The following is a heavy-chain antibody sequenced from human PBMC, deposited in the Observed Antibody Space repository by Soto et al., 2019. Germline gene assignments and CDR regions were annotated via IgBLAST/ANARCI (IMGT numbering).Heavy chain of an antibody. CDR2: IYYSGST. Sequence: SETLSLTCTVSGGSISSGDYYWSWIRQPPGKGLEWIGYIYYSGSTYYNPSLKSRVTISVDTSKNQFSLKLSSVIAADTAVYYCARATVWYDILTGYYSSWGQGTLVTVSS. D-gene: IGHD3-9*01. CDR3: ARATVWYDILTGYYSS. V-gene: IGHV4-30-4*01. J-gene: IGHJ5*02. CDR1: GGSISSGDYY.